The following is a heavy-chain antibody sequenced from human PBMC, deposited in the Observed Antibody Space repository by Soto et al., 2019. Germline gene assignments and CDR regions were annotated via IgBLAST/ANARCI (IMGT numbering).Heavy chain of an antibody. D-gene: IGHD3-10*01. J-gene: IGHJ5*02. CDR1: AFTFSSYS. CDR2: MSDSGGNT. V-gene: IGHV3-23*01. Sequence: EVQLTESGGGLVQPGGALRLSCAASAFTFSSYSMTWVRQAPGKGLERVSGMSDSGGNTWYADYVKGRFTISRDNPKNTLFLQINSVRAEDTAVYFCAKWSGFGDAWGQGTLVTVSS. CDR3: AKWSGFGDA.